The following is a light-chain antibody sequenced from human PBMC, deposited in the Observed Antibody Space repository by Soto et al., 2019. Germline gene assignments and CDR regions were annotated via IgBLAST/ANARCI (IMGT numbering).Light chain of an antibody. Sequence: QSALPHPRSVSWSPGHSVTISCTGTSSDFYGYNYVSWYQQHPGKAPKVMIYDVSKRPTGVPDRFSGSKSGNTASLTISGLQAEDEADYYCCSYAGSSTYVFGTGTKVTVL. J-gene: IGLJ1*01. V-gene: IGLV2-11*01. CDR1: SSDFYGYNY. CDR2: DVS. CDR3: CSYAGSSTYV.